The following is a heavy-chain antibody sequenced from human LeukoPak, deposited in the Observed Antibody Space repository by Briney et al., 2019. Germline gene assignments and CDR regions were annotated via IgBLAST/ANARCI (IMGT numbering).Heavy chain of an antibody. D-gene: IGHD3-22*01. V-gene: IGHV3-30*03. J-gene: IGHJ4*02. CDR3: RVVITTTDY. Sequence: PGRSLRLSCAASGFTFSSYGMRWVRQAPGKGLEWVAVISYDGSNKYYADPVKGRFTISRDNSKNTLYLQMNSLRAEDTAVYYCRVVITTTDYWGQGTLVTVSS. CDR1: GFTFSSYG. CDR2: ISYDGSNK.